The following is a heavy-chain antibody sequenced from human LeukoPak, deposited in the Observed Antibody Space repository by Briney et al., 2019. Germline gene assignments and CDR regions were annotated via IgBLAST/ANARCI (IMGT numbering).Heavy chain of an antibody. CDR2: ISYDGSNK. CDR3: ARVTANWGLDY. V-gene: IGHV3-30-3*01. Sequence: PGRSLRLSCAASGFTFSSYAMHWVRQAPGKGLEWVAVISYDGSNKYYADSVKGRFTISRDNSKNTLYLQMNSLRAEDTAVYYCARVTANWGLDYWGQGTLVTVSS. CDR1: GFTFSSYA. J-gene: IGHJ4*02. D-gene: IGHD7-27*01.